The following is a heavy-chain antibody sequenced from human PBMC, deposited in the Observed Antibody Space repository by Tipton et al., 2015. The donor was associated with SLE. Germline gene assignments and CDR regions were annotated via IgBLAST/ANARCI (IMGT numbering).Heavy chain of an antibody. D-gene: IGHD5-18*01. CDR3: ARRRGYSYGYGGTDWYFDL. CDR1: GGSFSGYY. CDR2: INHSGST. V-gene: IGHV4-34*01. Sequence: TLSLTCAVYGGSFSGYYWSWIRQPPGKGLEWIGEINHSGSTNYNPSLKSRVTISVDTSKNQFSLKLSSVTAADTAVYYCARRRGYSYGYGGTDWYFDLWGRGTLVTVSS. J-gene: IGHJ2*01.